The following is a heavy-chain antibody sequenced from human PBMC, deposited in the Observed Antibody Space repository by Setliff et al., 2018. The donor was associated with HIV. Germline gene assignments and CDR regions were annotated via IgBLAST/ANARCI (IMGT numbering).Heavy chain of an antibody. V-gene: IGHV4-39*02. CDR2: IHYTGNT. CDR1: GASISTTTYY. D-gene: IGHD2-21*02. J-gene: IGHJ4*02. CDR3: AREGDGIDY. Sequence: SETLSLTCTVSGASISTTTYYWGWIRQPPGKGLEWIGSIHYTGNTYNTPSLKSRLTISVDASENQISLKLTSVTAADTAIYFCAREGDGIDYWGQGILVTVSS.